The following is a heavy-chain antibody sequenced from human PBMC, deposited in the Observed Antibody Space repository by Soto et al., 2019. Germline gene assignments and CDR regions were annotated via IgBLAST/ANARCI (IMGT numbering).Heavy chain of an antibody. D-gene: IGHD4-17*01. J-gene: IGHJ6*03. CDR3: ARGGVESPRVTTFSTYRDG. CDR1: GYTFTSYD. Sequence: ASVKVSCKASGYTFTSYDINWVRQATGQGLEWMGWMNPNSGNTGYAQKFQGRATMTRNTSISTAYMELSSLRSEDTAVYYCARGGVESPRVTTFSTYRDGGGKGTTFTVSS. CDR2: MNPNSGNT. V-gene: IGHV1-8*01.